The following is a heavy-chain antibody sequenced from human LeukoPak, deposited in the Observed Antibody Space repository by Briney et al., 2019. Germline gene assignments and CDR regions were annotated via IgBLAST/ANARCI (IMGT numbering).Heavy chain of an antibody. V-gene: IGHV4-34*01. J-gene: IGHJ4*02. CDR3: ARVSQPNDSSGYFDY. Sequence: PSETLSLTCAVYGGSFSGYYWSWIRQPPGKGLEWIGEINHSGSTNYNPSLKSRVTISVDTSKNQFSLKRSSVTAADTAVYYCARVSQPNDSSGYFDYWGQGTLVTVSS. D-gene: IGHD3-22*01. CDR1: GGSFSGYY. CDR2: INHSGST.